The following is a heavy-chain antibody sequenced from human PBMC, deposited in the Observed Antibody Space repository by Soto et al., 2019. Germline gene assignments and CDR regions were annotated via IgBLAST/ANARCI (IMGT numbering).Heavy chain of an antibody. CDR1: GYTFSTSG. Sequence: QVQLVQSGPELKKPGASVKVSCKASGYTFSTSGISWVRQAPGQGLEWMGWISTYNGDTNYAQKFQGRVTMTTDTSXXTAYMELRSLRSDDTAVYYCARRGSVPSYSYGLDVWGQGTTVTVSS. CDR3: ARRGSVPSYSYGLDV. CDR2: ISTYNGDT. D-gene: IGHD3-10*01. V-gene: IGHV1-18*01. J-gene: IGHJ6*02.